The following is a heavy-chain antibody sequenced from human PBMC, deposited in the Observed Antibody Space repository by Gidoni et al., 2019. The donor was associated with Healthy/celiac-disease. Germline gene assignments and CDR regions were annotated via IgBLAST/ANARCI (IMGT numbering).Heavy chain of an antibody. D-gene: IGHD1-26*01. J-gene: IGHJ4*02. V-gene: IGHV1-69*06. CDR1: GGTFSNYA. Sequence: QVQLVQSGAEVRKPGSSVKVSCKASGGTFSNYAINWVRPAPGQGLEWMGGIIPILGTPNYAQKFQGRVTITADKSTKTAYMGVSSLRSEDTAVYYCARGPDISGSYYFNYWGQGTLVTVSS. CDR3: ARGPDISGSYYFNY. CDR2: IIPILGTP.